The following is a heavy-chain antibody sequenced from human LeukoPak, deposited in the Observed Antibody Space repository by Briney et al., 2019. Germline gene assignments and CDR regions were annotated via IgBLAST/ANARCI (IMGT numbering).Heavy chain of an antibody. J-gene: IGHJ4*02. V-gene: IGHV3-53*05. CDR3: ARCVTDKPWGVIDY. D-gene: IGHD3-10*01. CDR1: GFTVSSNY. CDR2: IYSGGST. Sequence: PGGSLRLSCAASGFTVSSNYMSWVRQAPGKGLEWVSVIYSGGSTYYADSVKGRFTISRDNSKNTLYLQMNSLRSEDTAVYYCARCVTDKPWGVIDYWGQGTLVTVSS.